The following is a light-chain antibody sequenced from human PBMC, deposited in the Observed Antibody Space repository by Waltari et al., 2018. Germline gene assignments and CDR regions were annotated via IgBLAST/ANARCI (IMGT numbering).Light chain of an antibody. Sequence: EVVLTQSPATPSLSPGERATPPCRASQSVGRLLAWYQQRPGQGPRLLIYETSNRATGVPPRFSGSGSGTDFTLTISSLEPEDFAVYYCQQRSIWPHVFPFGGGTKVEIK. CDR1: QSVGRL. J-gene: IGKJ4*01. CDR3: QQRSIWPHVFP. CDR2: ETS. V-gene: IGKV3-11*01.